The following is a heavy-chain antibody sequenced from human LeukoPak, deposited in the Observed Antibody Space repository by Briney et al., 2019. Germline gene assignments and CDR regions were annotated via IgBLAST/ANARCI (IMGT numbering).Heavy chain of an antibody. CDR1: EFTFGSYW. J-gene: IGHJ3*01. CDR2: INRDGSKN. V-gene: IGHV3-7*03. D-gene: IGHD2-21*02. CDR3: ARDSSPYCGDDCYFDAFDL. Sequence: GSLRLSCAASEFTFGSYWMTWVRQAPGKGLEWVANINRDGSKNHFVDSVKGRLTISRDNAKNFLYLQMNSLRAEDTAVYFCARDSSPYCGDDCYFDAFDLWGQGTMVTVSS.